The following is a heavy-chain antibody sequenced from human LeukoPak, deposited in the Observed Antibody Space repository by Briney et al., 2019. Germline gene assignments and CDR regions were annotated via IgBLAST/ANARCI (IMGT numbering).Heavy chain of an antibody. Sequence: SETLSLTCTVSGGSISSHYWSWIRQPPGKGLEWIGYIYYSGSTNYNPSLKSRVTISVDTSKNQSSLKLSSVTAADTAVYYCARGGEVVPAAYFDYWGQGTLVTVSS. J-gene: IGHJ4*02. CDR2: IYYSGST. V-gene: IGHV4-59*11. CDR3: ARGGEVVPAAYFDY. D-gene: IGHD2-2*01. CDR1: GGSISSHY.